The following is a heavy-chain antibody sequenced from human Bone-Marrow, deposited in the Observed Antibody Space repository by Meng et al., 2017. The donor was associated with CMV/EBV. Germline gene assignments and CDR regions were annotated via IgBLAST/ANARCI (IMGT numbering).Heavy chain of an antibody. Sequence: GGSLRLSCAASGFTFSNTWMSWVRQAPGKGPEWVGRIKSKINGGTTEFAAPVKGRFTISRDDSKSMLYLQMNSLRTEDTAVYYCTTGTSKIGSWSWGQGALVTVSS. D-gene: IGHD1-26*01. CDR3: TTGTSKIGSWS. J-gene: IGHJ4*02. CDR1: GFTFSNTW. V-gene: IGHV3-15*01. CDR2: IKSKINGGTT.